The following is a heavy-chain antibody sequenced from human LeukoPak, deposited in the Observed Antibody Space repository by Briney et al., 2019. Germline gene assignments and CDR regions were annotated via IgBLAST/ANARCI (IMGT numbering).Heavy chain of an antibody. Sequence: SVKVSCKASGGTFSSYAISWVRQAPGQGLEWMGRIIPILGIANYAQKFQGRVTITAGKSTSTAYMELSSLRPEDTAVYYCARKGYYDSKDFDYWGQGTLVTVSS. CDR1: GGTFSSYA. CDR2: IIPILGIA. V-gene: IGHV1-69*04. D-gene: IGHD3-22*01. CDR3: ARKGYYDSKDFDY. J-gene: IGHJ4*02.